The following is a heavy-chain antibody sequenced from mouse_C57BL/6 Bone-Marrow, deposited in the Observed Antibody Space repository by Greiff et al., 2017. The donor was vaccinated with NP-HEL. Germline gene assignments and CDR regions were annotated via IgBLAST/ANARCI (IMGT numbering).Heavy chain of an antibody. V-gene: IGHV1-85*01. CDR2: IYPRDGST. J-gene: IGHJ2*01. CDR1: GYTFTSYD. D-gene: IGHD1-1*01. CDR3: ARYHYGRPYYFDY. Sequence: QVQLKESGPELVKPGASVKLSCKASGYTFTSYDINWVKQRPGQGLEWIGWIYPRDGSTKYNEKFKGKATLTVDTSSSTAYMELHSLTSEDSAVYFCARYHYGRPYYFDYWGQGTTLTVSS.